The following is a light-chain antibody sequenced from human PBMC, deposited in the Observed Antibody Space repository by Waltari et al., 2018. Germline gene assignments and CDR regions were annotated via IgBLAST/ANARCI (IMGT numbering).Light chain of an antibody. J-gene: IGKJ1*01. CDR3: QQYYSTPRT. V-gene: IGKV4-1*01. CDR1: QSVLFSSNNKNY. Sequence: DIVMTQSPDSLVLSLGEKATITCKSRQSVLFSSNNKNYLAWYQQKVGQPPKLLISWASTRDSGVPDRFSGSGSETDFTLTISSLQAEDVAVYYCQQYYSTPRTFGQGTKVEIK. CDR2: WAS.